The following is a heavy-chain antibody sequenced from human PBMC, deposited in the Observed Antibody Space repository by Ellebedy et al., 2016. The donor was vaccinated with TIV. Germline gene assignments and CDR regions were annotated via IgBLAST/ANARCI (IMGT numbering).Heavy chain of an antibody. CDR3: ASGYRMYGMDV. J-gene: IGHJ6*02. CDR2: IKQDGSER. D-gene: IGHD6-13*01. V-gene: IGHV3-7*02. Sequence: PGGSLRLSCAASGFTFSSYWMNWVRQAPGKGLEWVANIKQDGSERYYVDSVKGRFTISRDNAKNSLYLQMNSLRAEDTAVYYCASGYRMYGMDVWGQGTTVTVSS. CDR1: GFTFSSYW.